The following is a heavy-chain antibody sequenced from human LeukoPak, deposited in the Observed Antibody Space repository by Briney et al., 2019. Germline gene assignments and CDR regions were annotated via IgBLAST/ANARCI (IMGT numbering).Heavy chain of an antibody. J-gene: IGHJ5*02. CDR2: ISWNSGSI. V-gene: IGHV3-9*01. CDR1: GFTFDDYA. Sequence: GGSLRLSCAASGFTFDDYAMHWVRHAPGKGLEWVSGISWNSGSIGYADSVKGRFTISRDNAKNSLYLQMNSLRAEDTALYYCAKANTVTNNWFDPWGQGTLVTVSS. D-gene: IGHD4-17*01. CDR3: AKANTVTNNWFDP.